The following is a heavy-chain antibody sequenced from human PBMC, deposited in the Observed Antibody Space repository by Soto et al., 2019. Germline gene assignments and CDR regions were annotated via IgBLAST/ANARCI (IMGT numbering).Heavy chain of an antibody. D-gene: IGHD5-12*01. J-gene: IGHJ6*02. CDR2: FDPEDGET. Sequence: ASVKVSCKVSGYTLTELSMHWVRQAPGKGLEWMGGFDPEDGETIYAQKFQGRVTMTEDTSTDTAYMELRSLRSDDTAVYYCARDPYSGYDLYYYGMDVWGQGTTVTVSS. CDR3: ARDPYSGYDLYYYGMDV. V-gene: IGHV1-24*01. CDR1: GYTLTELS.